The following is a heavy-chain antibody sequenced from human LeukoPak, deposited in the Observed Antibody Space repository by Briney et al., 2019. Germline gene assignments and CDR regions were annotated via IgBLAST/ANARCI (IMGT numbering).Heavy chain of an antibody. J-gene: IGHJ4*02. V-gene: IGHV4-38-2*02. CDR1: GYSISSGYY. Sequence: PSETLSLTCTVSGYSISSGYYWGWIRQPPGKGLGWIGSIYHSGSTYYNPSLKSRVTISVDTSKNQFSLKLSSVTAADTAVYHCARGEDDFWSGYYYWGQGTLVTVSS. D-gene: IGHD3-3*01. CDR3: ARGEDDFWSGYYY. CDR2: IYHSGST.